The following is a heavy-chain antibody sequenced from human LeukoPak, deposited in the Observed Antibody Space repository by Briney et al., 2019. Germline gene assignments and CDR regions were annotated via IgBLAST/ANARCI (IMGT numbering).Heavy chain of an antibody. CDR1: GGSVSSSTYY. J-gene: IGHJ4*02. CDR2: IYYSGST. V-gene: IGHV4-61*01. Sequence: PAETVPLTCTVSGGSVSSSTYYWSWIRQPPGKGLEWIGYIYYSGSTNYNPSLKSRVTISVDTSKNQFSLKLSSVTAADTAVYYCARGLEGSSGYYLVGDYWGQETVVAVFS. D-gene: IGHD3-22*01. CDR3: ARGLEGSSGYYLVGDY.